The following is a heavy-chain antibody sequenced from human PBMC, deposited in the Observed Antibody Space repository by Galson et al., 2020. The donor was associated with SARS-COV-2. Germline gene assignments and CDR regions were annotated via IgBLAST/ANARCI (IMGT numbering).Heavy chain of an antibody. CDR1: GFTVSSNY. Sequence: GESLKISCAVSGFTVSSNYMSWVRQAPEKGLEWVSVIYSDGSTSYADSVKGRFTISRDNSKNTLYLQINSLRAEDTAVYYCARRTSSSGPAFDIWGQGTMVTVSS. CDR3: ARRTSSSGPAFDI. J-gene: IGHJ3*02. V-gene: IGHV3-53*01. CDR2: IYSDGST. D-gene: IGHD6-13*01.